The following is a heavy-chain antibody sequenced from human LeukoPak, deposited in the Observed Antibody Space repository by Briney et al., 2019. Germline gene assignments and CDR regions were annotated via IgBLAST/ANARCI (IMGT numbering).Heavy chain of an antibody. J-gene: IGHJ4*02. CDR1: AFTAIYNY. D-gene: IGHD1-14*01. CDR2: IHSSDTT. CDR3: ARGLAEGGNLGY. Sequence: GGPLRLSFEASAFTAIYNYMHWVRKAPGKGRKWLSVIHSSDTTRYADFVKGRFTTSRDDARNTLSLQMNSLRPADTAIYYCARGLAEGGNLGYWGQGTLVTVAS. V-gene: IGHV3-53*01.